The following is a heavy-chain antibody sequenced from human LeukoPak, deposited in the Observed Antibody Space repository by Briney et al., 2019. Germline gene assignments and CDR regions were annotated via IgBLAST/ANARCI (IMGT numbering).Heavy chain of an antibody. CDR1: GGSISSYY. Sequence: SETLSLTCTVSGGSISSYYWSWIWQPPGKGLEWIGYIYYSGSTNYNPSLKSRVTISVDTSKNQFSLKLSSVTAADTAVYYCARFRYDFWSGYADHDAFDIWGQGTMVTVSS. V-gene: IGHV4-59*01. CDR3: ARFRYDFWSGYADHDAFDI. CDR2: IYYSGST. D-gene: IGHD3-3*01. J-gene: IGHJ3*02.